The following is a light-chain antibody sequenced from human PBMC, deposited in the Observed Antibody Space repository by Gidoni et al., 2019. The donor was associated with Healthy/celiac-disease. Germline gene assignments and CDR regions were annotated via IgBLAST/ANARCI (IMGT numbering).Light chain of an antibody. CDR2: WAS. J-gene: IGKJ4*01. Sequence: DIVMSQSPDSLAVSLGERATINCKSSQSVLYSSNNKNYLAWYQQKPGQPPKLLIYWASTRESGVPDRFSGSGSGTDFTLTISSLQAEDVAVYYCQQYYTTPLTFGGGDQGGDQT. CDR3: QQYYTTPLT. V-gene: IGKV4-1*01. CDR1: QSVLYSSNNKNY.